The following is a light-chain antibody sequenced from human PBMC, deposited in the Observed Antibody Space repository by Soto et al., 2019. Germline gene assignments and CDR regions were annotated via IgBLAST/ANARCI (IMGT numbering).Light chain of an antibody. V-gene: IGKV3-20*01. CDR2: EGS. J-gene: IGKJ1*01. Sequence: EVVLTQSPGALSLCPGERATLFCRAAQTIESRNLVWYQQKLGQPPRLLIYEGSTRATGVSDRFSGSGSGTDFTLTISALEPEDFALYYCHHYDRAVWTFGQETKVETK. CDR3: HHYDRAVWT. CDR1: QTIESRN.